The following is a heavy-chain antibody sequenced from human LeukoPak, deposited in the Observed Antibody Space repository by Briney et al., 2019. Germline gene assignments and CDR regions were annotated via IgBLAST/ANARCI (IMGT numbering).Heavy chain of an antibody. V-gene: IGHV6-1*01. Sequence: QTLSHTCAISGDSVSSDSYPWNWFTQSPSRALEWLVRTYYRSRWYYDYAVSVKSRITINPDTSKNQFSLQLNSVTPEDTAVYYCARGGHFEYWGQGTLVTVSS. CDR3: ARGGHFEY. D-gene: IGHD6-25*01. CDR2: TYYRSRWYY. CDR1: GDSVSSDSYP. J-gene: IGHJ4*02.